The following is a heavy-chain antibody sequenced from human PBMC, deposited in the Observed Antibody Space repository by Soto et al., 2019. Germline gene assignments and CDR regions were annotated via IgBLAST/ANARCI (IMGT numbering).Heavy chain of an antibody. Sequence: QVQLVESGGGLVKPGGSLRLSCAASGFTFSDYYMNWIRQAPGKGLEWVSYISSSSSCTNYADSVKGRFTISRDNAKNSLYLQMNSLRADDTAVYYCARDHYGPGWFDPWGQGTLVTVSS. J-gene: IGHJ5*02. D-gene: IGHD3-10*01. V-gene: IGHV3-11*05. CDR2: ISSSSSCT. CDR1: GFTFSDYY. CDR3: ARDHYGPGWFDP.